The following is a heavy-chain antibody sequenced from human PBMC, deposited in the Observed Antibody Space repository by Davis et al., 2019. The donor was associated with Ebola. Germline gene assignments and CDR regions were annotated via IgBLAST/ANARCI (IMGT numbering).Heavy chain of an antibody. CDR2: INPSGGST. Sequence: ASVKVSCKASGYTFTGYYMHWVRQAPGQGLEWMGIINPSGGSTSYAQKFQGRVTMTRDTSTSTVYMELSSLRSEDTAVYYCARAPPVRRLRTPEDYWGQGTLVTVSS. J-gene: IGHJ4*02. V-gene: IGHV1-46*01. CDR1: GYTFTGYY. D-gene: IGHD4-17*01. CDR3: ARAPPVRRLRTPEDY.